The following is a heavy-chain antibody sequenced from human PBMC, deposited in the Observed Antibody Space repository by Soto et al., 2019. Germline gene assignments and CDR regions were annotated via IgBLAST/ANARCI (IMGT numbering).Heavy chain of an antibody. V-gene: IGHV4-61*08. CDR3: AKDSPPPFPRMDV. Sequence: PPKNLPHSCTVSAGSASTGAYYWSWIRQPPGKGLEWIGYIYYSGSTNYNPSLKSRVTISVDTSKNQFSLKLSSVTAADTAVYYCAKDSPPPFPRMDVWGQGTTVTVS. CDR1: AGSASTGAYY. CDR2: IYYSGST. J-gene: IGHJ6*02.